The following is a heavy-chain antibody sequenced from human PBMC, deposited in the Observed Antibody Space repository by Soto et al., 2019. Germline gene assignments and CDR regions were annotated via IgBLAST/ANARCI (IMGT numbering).Heavy chain of an antibody. D-gene: IGHD3-10*01. Sequence: SVKVYCKASGGTFSSYAISWVRQAPGQGLEWMGGIIPIFGTANYAQKFQGRVTITADESTSTAYMELSSLRSEDTAVYYCARNYGSGSPRYYGMDVWGQGTTVTVSS. V-gene: IGHV1-69*13. J-gene: IGHJ6*02. CDR3: ARNYGSGSPRYYGMDV. CDR2: IIPIFGTA. CDR1: GGTFSSYA.